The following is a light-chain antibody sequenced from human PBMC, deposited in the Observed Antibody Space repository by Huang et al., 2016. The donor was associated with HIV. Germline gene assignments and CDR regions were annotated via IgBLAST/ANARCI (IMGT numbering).Light chain of an antibody. Sequence: QLIQSPPSLSASVGDTVIISCRASQDIGTSLAWYQQKPGRAPKLLISAASTLQTGVPSRFSGDSAGTYFTLFSTGLQPEDFATYYCQQLHSYPITFGQGTRLDI. V-gene: IGKV1-9*01. CDR3: QQLHSYPIT. CDR2: AAS. CDR1: QDIGTS. J-gene: IGKJ5*01.